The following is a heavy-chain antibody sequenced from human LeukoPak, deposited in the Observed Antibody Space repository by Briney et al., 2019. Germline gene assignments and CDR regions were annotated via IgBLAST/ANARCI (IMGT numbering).Heavy chain of an antibody. CDR1: GFTFSSYS. Sequence: PGGSLRLSCAASGFTFSSYSMNWVRQAPGKGLEWVSYISSSSSTIYYADSVKGRFTISRDNAKNSLYLQMNSLRAEDTAVYYCAREPGLRYFAWLGWGYYYYYMDVWGKGTTVTVSS. D-gene: IGHD3-9*01. V-gene: IGHV3-48*01. CDR2: ISSSSSTI. CDR3: AREPGLRYFAWLGWGYYYYYMDV. J-gene: IGHJ6*03.